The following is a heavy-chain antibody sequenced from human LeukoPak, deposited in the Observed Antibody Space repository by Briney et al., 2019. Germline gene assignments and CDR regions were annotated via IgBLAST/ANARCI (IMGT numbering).Heavy chain of an antibody. CDR3: ARRGDGYGGMTARYFQH. V-gene: IGHV3-13*01. J-gene: IGHJ1*01. D-gene: IGHD4-23*01. Sequence: GGSLRLSCAASGFTLSNYAMHWVRQPAGEGLEWVSALGTAGDTFYPGSVKGRFTISRDNAKKSLFLQMNSLRDEDTAVYYCARRGDGYGGMTARYFQHWGQGTLVTVSS. CDR1: GFTLSNYA. CDR2: LGTAGDT.